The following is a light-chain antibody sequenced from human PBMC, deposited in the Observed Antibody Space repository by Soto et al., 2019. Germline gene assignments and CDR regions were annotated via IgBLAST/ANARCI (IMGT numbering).Light chain of an antibody. CDR3: CSFAGGDTWV. Sequence: QSVLTQPGSVSGSPGQSITLSCTGTSSDVGSYNLVSWYQQHPGKAPKLMIYEVTKRPSGVSNRFSGSKSGNTASLTISGLQAEDEADSHCCSFAGGDTWVFGGGTKLNVL. J-gene: IGLJ3*02. CDR2: EVT. V-gene: IGLV2-23*02. CDR1: SSDVGSYNL.